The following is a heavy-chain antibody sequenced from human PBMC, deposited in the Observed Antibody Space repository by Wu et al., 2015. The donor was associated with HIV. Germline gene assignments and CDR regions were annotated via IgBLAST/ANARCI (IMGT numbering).Heavy chain of an antibody. CDR2: LIPMYGTA. Sequence: QVQLLQSGAEVKNPGSSVRVSCKASGATFTSYALSWVRQAPGQGLEWMGRLIPMYGTANYAQKFQGRVTITADESTSTAYMDVSSLRNEDTAVYFCARELLWGEDFWGQGTRVTVSS. CDR3: ARELLWGEDF. V-gene: IGHV1-69*13. J-gene: IGHJ4*02. CDR1: GATFTSYA. D-gene: IGHD2-21*01.